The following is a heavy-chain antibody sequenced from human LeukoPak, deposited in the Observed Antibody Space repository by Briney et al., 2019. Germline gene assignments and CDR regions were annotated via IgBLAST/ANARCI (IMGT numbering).Heavy chain of an antibody. V-gene: IGHV4-30-2*01. Sequence: SETLSLTCAVSGGSISSGGYSWSWIRQPPGKGLEWIGYIYHSGSTYYNPSLKSRVTISVDTSKNQFSLKLSSVTAADTAVYYCARGVYYDSSGNNWFDPWGQGTLVTVSS. CDR2: IYHSGST. CDR3: ARGVYYDSSGNNWFDP. CDR1: GGSISSGGYS. D-gene: IGHD3-22*01. J-gene: IGHJ5*02.